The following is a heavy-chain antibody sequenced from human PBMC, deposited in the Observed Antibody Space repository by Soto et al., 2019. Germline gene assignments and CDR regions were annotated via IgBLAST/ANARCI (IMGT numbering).Heavy chain of an antibody. Sequence: SETLSLTCTVSGGSIRNGDYYWGWIRQPPGKGLEWIGYVYYSGTTYSHPSLNSRVSISVDTSENQFSLRLTSVTAADTAVYYCVTVNSVGAAYYFDYWGPGTLVTVSS. CDR2: VYYSGTT. CDR3: VTVNSVGAAYYFDY. V-gene: IGHV4-30-4*01. CDR1: GGSIRNGDYY. J-gene: IGHJ4*02. D-gene: IGHD1-26*01.